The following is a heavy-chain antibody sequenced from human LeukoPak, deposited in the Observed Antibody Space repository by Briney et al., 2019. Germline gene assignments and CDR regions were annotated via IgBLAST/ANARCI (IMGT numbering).Heavy chain of an antibody. J-gene: IGHJ6*03. CDR1: GGSISSYY. D-gene: IGHD6-13*01. Sequence: SETLSLTCTVSGGSISSYYWSWIRQPPGKGLEWIGYIYYSGSTNYNPSLKSRVTISVDTSKNQFSLKLSSVTAADTAVYYCARGVMAAAGTTGYYYYYMDVWGKGTTVTISS. CDR3: ARGVMAAAGTTGYYYYYMDV. V-gene: IGHV4-59*01. CDR2: IYYSGST.